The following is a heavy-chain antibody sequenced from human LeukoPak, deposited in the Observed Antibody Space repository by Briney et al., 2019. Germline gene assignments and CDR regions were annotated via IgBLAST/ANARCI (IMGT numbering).Heavy chain of an antibody. CDR1: GFTFSSYS. CDR3: ARDRLEMDDI. CDR2: ISSSSSYI. J-gene: IGHJ3*02. Sequence: PGGSLRLSXAASGFTFSSYSMNWVRQAPGKGLEWVSSISSSSSYIYYADSVKGRFTISRDNAKNSLYLQMNSLRAEDTAVYYCARDRLEMDDIWGQGTMVTVSS. D-gene: IGHD2-8*01. V-gene: IGHV3-21*01.